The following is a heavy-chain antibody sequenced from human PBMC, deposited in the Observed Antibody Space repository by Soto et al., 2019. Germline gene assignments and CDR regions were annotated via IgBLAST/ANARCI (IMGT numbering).Heavy chain of an antibody. V-gene: IGHV3-11*06. CDR1: GFTFSDYY. CDR2: ISSSSSYT. CDR3: ARTPPFWSALPHWFDP. J-gene: IGHJ5*02. D-gene: IGHD3-3*01. Sequence: PGGSLRLSCAASGFTFSDYYMSWIRQAPGKGLEWVSYISSSSSYTNYADSVKGRFTISRDNAKNSLYLQMNSLRAEDTAVYYCARTPPFWSALPHWFDPWGQGTLVTVSS.